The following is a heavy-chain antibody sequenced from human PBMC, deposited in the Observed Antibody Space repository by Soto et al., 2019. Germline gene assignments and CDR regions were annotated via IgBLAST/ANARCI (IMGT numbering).Heavy chain of an antibody. CDR1: GLFLSDYA. D-gene: IGHD3-22*01. CDR3: TRPQRITMILGAFDI. CDR2: IRSKAYGGTT. Sequence: GGSLRLSCVASGLFLSDYAVNWVRQAPGKGLEWVGFIRSKAYGGTTEYAASVKGRFTISRDDSKSIAYPQMNSLKTEDTAVYYCTRPQRITMILGAFDIWGQGTMVTVSS. V-gene: IGHV3-49*04. J-gene: IGHJ3*02.